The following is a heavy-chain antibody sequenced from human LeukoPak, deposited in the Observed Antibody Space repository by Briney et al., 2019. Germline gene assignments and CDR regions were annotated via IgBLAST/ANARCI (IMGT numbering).Heavy chain of an antibody. Sequence: PGGSLRLSCAASGFTFSGSAMHWVRQASGKGLEWVGRIRSKANSYATAYAASVKGRFTISRDDSKNTAYLQMNSLKTEDTAVYYCTRQPPIDCSSTSCYVLRSYYYYGMDVWGQGTTVTVSS. J-gene: IGHJ6*02. D-gene: IGHD2-2*01. CDR3: TRQPPIDCSSTSCYVLRSYYYYGMDV. CDR2: IRSKANSYAT. CDR1: GFTFSGSA. V-gene: IGHV3-73*01.